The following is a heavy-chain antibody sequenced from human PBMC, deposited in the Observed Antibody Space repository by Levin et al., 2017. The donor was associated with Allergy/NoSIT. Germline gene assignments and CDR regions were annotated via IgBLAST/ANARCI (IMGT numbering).Heavy chain of an antibody. V-gene: IGHV3-23*01. CDR3: AKGDHDWGEGYYYDYGMDG. CDR1: GFTFSNYA. CDR2: ISGSGGST. J-gene: IGHJ6*02. Sequence: SGGSLRLSCAASGFTFSNYAMSWVRQAPGKGLEWVSAISGSGGSTYYADSVKGRFTISRDNSKNTLYLQMNSLRAEDTAVYYCAKGDHDWGEGYYYDYGMDGWGQGTTVTVSS. D-gene: IGHD7-27*01.